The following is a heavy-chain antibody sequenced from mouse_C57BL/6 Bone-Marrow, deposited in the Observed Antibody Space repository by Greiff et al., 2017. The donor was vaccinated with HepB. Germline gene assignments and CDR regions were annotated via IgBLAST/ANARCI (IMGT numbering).Heavy chain of an antibody. CDR3: ARCPFIYYDYDGGDY. J-gene: IGHJ2*01. V-gene: IGHV1-69*01. Sequence: QVHVKQPGAELVMPGASVKLSCKASGYTFTSYWMHWVKQRPGQGLEWIGEIDPSDSYTNYNQKFKGKSTLTVDKSSSTAYMQLSSLTSEDSAVYYCARCPFIYYDYDGGDYWGQGTTLTVSS. CDR2: IDPSDSYT. CDR1: GYTFTSYW. D-gene: IGHD2-4*01.